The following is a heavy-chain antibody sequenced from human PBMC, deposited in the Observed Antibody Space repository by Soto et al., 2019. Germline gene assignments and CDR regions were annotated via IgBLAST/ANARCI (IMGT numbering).Heavy chain of an antibody. J-gene: IGHJ6*02. Sequence: SETLSLTCAVYGGSFSGYYWSWIRQPPGKGLEWIGEINHSGSTNYNPSLKSRVTISVDTSKNQFSLKLSSVTAADTAVYYCARVGYNMVEYCSGGSCYQYGMDVWGQGTTVTVSS. CDR3: ARVGYNMVEYCSGGSCYQYGMDV. CDR2: INHSGST. D-gene: IGHD2-15*01. CDR1: GGSFSGYY. V-gene: IGHV4-34*01.